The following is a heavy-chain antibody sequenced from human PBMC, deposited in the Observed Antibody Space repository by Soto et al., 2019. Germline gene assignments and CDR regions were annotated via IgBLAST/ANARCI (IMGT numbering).Heavy chain of an antibody. Sequence: GGSLRLSCAASGFTFSSYSMNWVRQAPGKGLEWVSYISSSSSTIYYADSVKGRFTISRDNAKNSLYLQMNSLRDEDTAVYYCVRDKVGAIPHYAFDIWGQGTMVTVSS. CDR2: ISSSSSTI. D-gene: IGHD1-26*01. J-gene: IGHJ3*02. CDR3: VRDKVGAIPHYAFDI. V-gene: IGHV3-48*02. CDR1: GFTFSSYS.